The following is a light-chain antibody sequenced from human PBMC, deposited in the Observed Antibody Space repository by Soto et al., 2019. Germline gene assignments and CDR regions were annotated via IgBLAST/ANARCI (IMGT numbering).Light chain of an antibody. CDR2: DNN. V-gene: IGLV1-51*01. CDR1: SSNIGNNY. J-gene: IGLJ3*02. Sequence: QSVFTQPPSVSAAPGQKVTISCSGSSSNIGNNYVSWYQQLPGTAPKLLIYDNNKRPSGIPDRFSGSKSGTSATLGITGLQTGDEADYYCGTWDSSLSVRVFGGGTKLTVL. CDR3: GTWDSSLSVRV.